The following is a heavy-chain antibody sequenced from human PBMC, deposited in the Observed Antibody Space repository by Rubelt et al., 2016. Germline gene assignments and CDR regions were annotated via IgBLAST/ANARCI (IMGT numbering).Heavy chain of an antibody. V-gene: IGHV3-74*01. Sequence: EVQLVESGGGLIQPGGSLRLSCAASGFSVSTNYMSWVRQAPGKGLEWVSRINSDGSTTSYADSVKGRLTTSRDNAKNTLYLQMNSLRAEDTAVYYCGRDYRYSMDVWGQGTTVTVSS. CDR2: INSDGSTT. CDR3: GRDYRYSMDV. D-gene: IGHD1-14*01. CDR1: GFSVSTNY. J-gene: IGHJ6*02.